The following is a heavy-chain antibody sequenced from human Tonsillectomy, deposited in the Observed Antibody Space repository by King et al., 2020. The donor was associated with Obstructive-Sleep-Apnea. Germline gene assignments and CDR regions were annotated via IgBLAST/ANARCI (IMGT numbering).Heavy chain of an antibody. V-gene: IGHV4-31*03. J-gene: IGHJ4*02. CDR1: GGSISSGGYY. Sequence: QLQESGPGLVKTSQTLSLTCTVSGGSISSGGYYWSWIRQHPGKGLEWIGYIYYSWSTYYNPSLKSRISISIDTSKNQFSLKLTSVTDADTAVYYCATLHPYSSGWYHYWGQGTLVTVSS. CDR2: IYYSWST. CDR3: ATLHPYSSGWYHY. D-gene: IGHD6-19*01.